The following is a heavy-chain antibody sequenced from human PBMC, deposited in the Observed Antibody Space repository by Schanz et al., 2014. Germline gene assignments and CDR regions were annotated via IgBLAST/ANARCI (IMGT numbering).Heavy chain of an antibody. CDR2: ISGSGGDT. V-gene: IGHV3-23*01. Sequence: EVQLLESGGGLVQPGGSLRLSCAASGFTFSIYGMSWVRQAPGKGLEWVSAISGSGGDTYPADSVKGRFTISRDNSNNTLYLQVNSLRAEDTAVYYCARDLGGGQTDYGGQGTLVTVSS. CDR3: ARDLGGGQTDY. J-gene: IGHJ4*02. D-gene: IGHD2-15*01. CDR1: GFTFSIYG.